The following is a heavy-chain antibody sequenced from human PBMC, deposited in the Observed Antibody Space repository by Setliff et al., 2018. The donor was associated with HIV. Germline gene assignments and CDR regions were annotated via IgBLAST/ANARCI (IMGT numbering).Heavy chain of an antibody. J-gene: IGHJ6*02. Sequence: KPSETLSLTCAVSGYSINSGYYWGWIRQPPGKGLEWIGNIYHSGNTYYNPSLKSRVTISVDTSKNQFSLKLSSVTAADTAVYFCARDPGYFDWLSFYYYGMDVWGQGTTVTVSS. CDR1: GYSINSGYY. V-gene: IGHV4-38-2*02. CDR2: IYHSGNT. CDR3: ARDPGYFDWLSFYYYGMDV. D-gene: IGHD3-9*01.